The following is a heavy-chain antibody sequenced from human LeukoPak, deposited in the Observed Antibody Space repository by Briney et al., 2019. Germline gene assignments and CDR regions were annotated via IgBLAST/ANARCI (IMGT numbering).Heavy chain of an antibody. CDR2: ISSSGSTI. J-gene: IGHJ5*02. Sequence: GGSLRLSCAASGFTFSSYEMNWVRQAPGKGLEWVSYISSSGSTIYYADSVKGRFTISRDNAKNSLYLQMNSLRAEDTAVYYCARGGEIRVLSNWFEPWGQGTLVNVSS. D-gene: IGHD3-16*01. CDR1: GFTFSSYE. CDR3: ARGGEIRVLSNWFEP. V-gene: IGHV3-48*03.